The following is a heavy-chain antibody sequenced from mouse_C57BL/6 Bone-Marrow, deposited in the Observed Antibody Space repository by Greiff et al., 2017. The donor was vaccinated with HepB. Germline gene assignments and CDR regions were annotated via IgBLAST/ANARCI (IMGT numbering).Heavy chain of an antibody. J-gene: IGHJ4*01. Sequence: EVQLQQSGAELVRPGASVKLSCTASGFNFKDYYMHWVKQRPEKGLEWIARIDPEDGDTEYAPKFQGKATMSADTTSNTAYLQLSSLTSEDTAFYYCTTHYYDGSSRYYAMDDWGQGTTVTVAS. V-gene: IGHV14-1*01. CDR2: IDPEDGDT. CDR1: GFNFKDYY. CDR3: TTHYYDGSSRYYAMDD. D-gene: IGHD1-1*01.